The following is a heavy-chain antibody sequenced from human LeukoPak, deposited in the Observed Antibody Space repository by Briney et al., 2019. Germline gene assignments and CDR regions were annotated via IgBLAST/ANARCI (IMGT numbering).Heavy chain of an antibody. CDR3: AREKSAVTASFDY. J-gene: IGHJ4*02. Sequence: SETLCLTCAVYGGSFSNYYWSWIRQSPGEGLEWIGEINQSGSTNYNPSLKSRVTISLDASRHQFSLKLTSVTAADTAVYYCAREKSAVTASFDYWGQGDLVTVSS. D-gene: IGHD4-17*01. CDR2: INQSGST. V-gene: IGHV4-34*01. CDR1: GGSFSNYY.